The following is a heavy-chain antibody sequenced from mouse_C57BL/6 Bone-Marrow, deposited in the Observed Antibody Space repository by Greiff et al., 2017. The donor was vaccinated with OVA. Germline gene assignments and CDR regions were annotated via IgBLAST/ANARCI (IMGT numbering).Heavy chain of an antibody. D-gene: IGHD2-2*01. CDR2: IDPSDSYT. CDR3: ARSGYDGFAY. J-gene: IGHJ3*01. V-gene: IGHV1-69*01. CDR1: GYTFTSYW. Sequence: QVQLQQSGAELVMPGASVKLSCKASGYTFTSYWMHWVKQRPGQGLEWIGEIDPSDSYTTYNQKFKGKSTLTVDKSSSTAYMQLSSLTSEDSAVYYCARSGYDGFAYWGQGTLVTVSA.